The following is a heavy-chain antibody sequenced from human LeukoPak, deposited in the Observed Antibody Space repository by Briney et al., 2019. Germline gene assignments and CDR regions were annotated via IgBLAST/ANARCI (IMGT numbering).Heavy chain of an antibody. Sequence: GGSLRLSCAASGFTFSSYAMSWVRQAPGKGLEWVSAISGSGGSTYYADSVKGRFTISRDNSKNTLYLQMNSLRAEDTAVYYCAKDGFGYCSSNSCPYYFDYWGQGTLVTVSS. CDR2: ISGSGGST. V-gene: IGHV3-23*01. J-gene: IGHJ4*02. CDR3: AKDGFGYCSSNSCPYYFDY. CDR1: GFTFSSYA. D-gene: IGHD2-2*01.